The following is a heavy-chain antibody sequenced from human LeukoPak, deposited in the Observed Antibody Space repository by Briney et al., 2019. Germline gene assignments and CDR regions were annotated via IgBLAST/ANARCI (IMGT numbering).Heavy chain of an antibody. CDR3: ARSLPGTGS. CDR1: GFPFGSYW. Sequence: PGGSLRLSCAASGFPFGSYWMSWVRQAPGKGLQWVANIKTDGSETYYLDFVKGRFTISRDNAKNSLYLQMNSLRVEDTAVYYCARSLPGTGSWGQGTLVTVSS. V-gene: IGHV3-7*01. D-gene: IGHD3-9*01. J-gene: IGHJ5*02. CDR2: IKTDGSET.